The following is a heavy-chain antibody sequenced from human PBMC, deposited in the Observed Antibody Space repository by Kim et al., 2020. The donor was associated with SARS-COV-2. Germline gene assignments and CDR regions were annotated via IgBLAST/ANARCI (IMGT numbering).Heavy chain of an antibody. J-gene: IGHJ4*02. V-gene: IGHV1-69*02. CDR3: ASGSGAIMATTVYYFDY. CDR2: IIPILGIA. Sequence: SVKVSCKASGGTFSSYTISWVRQAPGQGLEWMGRIIPILGIANYAQKFQGRVTITADKSTSTAYMELSSLRSEDTAVYYCASGSGAIMATTVYYFDYWGQGTLVTVSS. CDR1: GGTFSSYT. D-gene: IGHD5-12*01.